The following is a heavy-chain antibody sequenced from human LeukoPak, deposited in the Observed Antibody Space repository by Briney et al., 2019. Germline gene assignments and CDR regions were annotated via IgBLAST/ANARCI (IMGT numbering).Heavy chain of an antibody. D-gene: IGHD1-26*01. CDR2: IYSGGST. CDR3: ARDAFRSGSYSPYYFDY. J-gene: IGHJ4*02. Sequence: GGSLRLSCAASGFTVSSNYMSWVRQAPGKGLEWVSVIYSGGSTYYADSVKGRFAISRDNAKNSLYLQMNSLRAEDTAVYYCARDAFRSGSYSPYYFDYWGQGTLVTVSS. V-gene: IGHV3-53*01. CDR1: GFTVSSNY.